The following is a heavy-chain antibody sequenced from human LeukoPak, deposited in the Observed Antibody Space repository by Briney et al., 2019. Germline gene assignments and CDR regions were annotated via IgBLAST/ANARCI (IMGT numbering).Heavy chain of an antibody. CDR2: IYYSGST. J-gene: IGHJ5*02. D-gene: IGHD5-18*01. V-gene: IGHV4-59*01. CDR3: ARWGYSYGYEPWFDP. Sequence: SETLSLTCTVSGGSISSYYWSWIRQPPGKGLEWIGYIYYSGSTNYNPSLKSRVTISVDTSKNQFSLKLSSVTAADTAVYYCARWGYSYGYEPWFDPWGQGTLVTVSS. CDR1: GGSISSYY.